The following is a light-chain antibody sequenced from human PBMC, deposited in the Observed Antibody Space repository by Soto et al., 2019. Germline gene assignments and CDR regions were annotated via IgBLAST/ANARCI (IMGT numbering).Light chain of an antibody. Sequence: EIVLTQSPGTLSLSPGERATLSCRASQSVSSDYLAWYQQRPGQAPKLLIYRAFIRATGVPDRFSGSGSGTDFSLIISRLEPEDSALYYCQQYGSSWTFGQGTEVEIK. V-gene: IGKV3-20*01. CDR2: RAF. CDR3: QQYGSSWT. CDR1: QSVSSDY. J-gene: IGKJ1*01.